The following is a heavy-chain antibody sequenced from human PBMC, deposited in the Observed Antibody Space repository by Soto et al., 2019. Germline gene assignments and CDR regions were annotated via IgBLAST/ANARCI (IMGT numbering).Heavy chain of an antibody. CDR1: GGSISSGDYY. J-gene: IGHJ4*02. CDR2: IYYSGST. V-gene: IGHV4-30-4*01. D-gene: IGHD3-22*01. Sequence: KTSETLSLTCTVSGGSISSGDYYWSWIRQPPGKGLEWIGYIYYSGSTHYNPSLKSRVTISLETSKNQFSLRLSSVSAADTAVYFCARDLGYDSGAYYYRYFDYWGPGTLVTVS. CDR3: ARDLGYDSGAYYYRYFDY.